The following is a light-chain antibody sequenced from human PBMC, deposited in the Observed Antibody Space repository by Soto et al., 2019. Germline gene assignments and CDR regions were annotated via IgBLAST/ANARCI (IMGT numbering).Light chain of an antibody. CDR3: MQARHPLTIT. J-gene: IGKJ5*01. V-gene: IGKV2-28*01. Sequence: DAVMTQSPLSLPVTPGEPASISSRLSQSLLHTNRYNYLAWYPQKPGQSPQLLIYLASKRASGLPDRFSSSGSATDFTLKIIRVDAEDVGVYYCMQARHPLTITFGQGTRLEIK. CDR2: LAS. CDR1: QSLLHTNRYNY.